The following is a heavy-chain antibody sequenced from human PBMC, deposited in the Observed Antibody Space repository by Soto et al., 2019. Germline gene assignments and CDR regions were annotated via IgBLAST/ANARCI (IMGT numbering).Heavy chain of an antibody. Sequence: AGESLKISCKGSGYSFTSYWISWVRQMPGKGLEWMGRIDPSDSYTNYSPSFQGHVTISADKSISTAYLQWSSLKASDTAKYYCASLSLVGSSRPDYYYYYGMDVWGQGTTVTVSS. CDR3: ASLSLVGSSRPDYYYYYGMDV. CDR1: GYSFTSYW. V-gene: IGHV5-10-1*01. CDR2: IDPSDSYT. D-gene: IGHD6-6*01. J-gene: IGHJ6*02.